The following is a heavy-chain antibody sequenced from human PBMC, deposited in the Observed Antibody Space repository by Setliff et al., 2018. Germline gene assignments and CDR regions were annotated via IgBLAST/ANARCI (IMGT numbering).Heavy chain of an antibody. Sequence: SETLSLTCTVSGYSISSGYIWGWIRQPPGKGLEWVGNIGHTGSINYNPSLKSRLTISRDTSKNQDSLKLNSVTATDTAVYYCVRDLGHGGDSDYWGQGILVTVSS. J-gene: IGHJ4*02. V-gene: IGHV4-38-2*02. CDR1: GYSISSGYI. D-gene: IGHD2-21*02. CDR3: VRDLGHGGDSDY. CDR2: IGHTGSI.